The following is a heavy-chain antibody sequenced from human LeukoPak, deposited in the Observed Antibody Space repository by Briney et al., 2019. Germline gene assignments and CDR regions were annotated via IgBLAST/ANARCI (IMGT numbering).Heavy chain of an antibody. CDR2: ISYDGSNK. CDR1: GFTFSSYA. V-gene: IGHV3-30-3*01. D-gene: IGHD6-19*01. J-gene: IGHJ4*02. Sequence: PGGSLRLSCAASGFTFSSYAMHWVRQAPGKGLEWVAVISYDGSNKYYADSVKGRFTISRDNSKNTLYLQMNSLRAEDTAVYYCARETGFYSSGWYSLFFDYWGQGTLVTVSS. CDR3: ARETGFYSSGWYSLFFDY.